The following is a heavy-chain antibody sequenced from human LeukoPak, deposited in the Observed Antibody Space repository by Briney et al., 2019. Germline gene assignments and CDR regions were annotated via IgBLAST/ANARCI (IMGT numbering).Heavy chain of an antibody. CDR3: VKDRSYSSTFGFDM. D-gene: IGHD6-13*01. CDR1: GFTFDDYA. V-gene: IGHV3-9*01. Sequence: GRSLRLSCVASGFTFDDYAMHWVRQGPGMGLEWVSGISWNSGRTDYADSVKGRFTISRDNAKNSLYLQMNTLRPEDKALYYCVKDRSYSSTFGFDMWGQGTMVTVSS. J-gene: IGHJ3*02. CDR2: ISWNSGRT.